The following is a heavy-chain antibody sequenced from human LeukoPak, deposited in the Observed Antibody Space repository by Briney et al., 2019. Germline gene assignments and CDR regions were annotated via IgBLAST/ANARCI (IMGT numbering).Heavy chain of an antibody. Sequence: ASVKVSCKVSGYTLTSYYMHWVRQAPGQGLEWMGIINPSGGSTSYAQKFQGRVTMTRDTSTSTVYMELSSLRSEDTAVYYCAREGGGNSDFSMEYYFDYWGQGTLVTVSS. J-gene: IGHJ4*02. CDR3: AREGGGNSDFSMEYYFDY. V-gene: IGHV1-46*01. CDR2: INPSGGST. D-gene: IGHD4-23*01. CDR1: GYTLTSYY.